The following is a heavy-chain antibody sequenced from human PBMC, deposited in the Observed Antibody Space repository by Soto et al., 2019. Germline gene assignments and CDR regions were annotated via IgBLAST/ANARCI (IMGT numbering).Heavy chain of an antibody. CDR1: GFTFSNAW. J-gene: IGHJ6*02. Sequence: PGGSLRLSCAASGFTFSNAWMSWVRQAPGKGLEWVGRIKSKTDGGTTDYAAPVKGRFTISRDDSKNTLYLQMNSLKTEDTAVYYCTTDRPSYYYYYGMDVWGQGTTVTVSS. CDR2: IKSKTDGGTT. V-gene: IGHV3-15*01. CDR3: TTDRPSYYYYYGMDV.